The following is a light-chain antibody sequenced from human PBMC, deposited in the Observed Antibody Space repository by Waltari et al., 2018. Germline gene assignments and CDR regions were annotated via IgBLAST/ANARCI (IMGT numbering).Light chain of an antibody. Sequence: QSVLTQPPSATGSPGQSVTISCTGTNSDVGPYNYVSWYQQHPGKVPKLFIYEVTKRPSGVPDRFSGSKSGNTASLTVSGLQADDEADYYCSSYAHNNHFVFGTGTKVTVL. V-gene: IGLV2-8*01. CDR3: SSYAHNNHFV. CDR1: NSDVGPYNY. CDR2: EVT. J-gene: IGLJ1*01.